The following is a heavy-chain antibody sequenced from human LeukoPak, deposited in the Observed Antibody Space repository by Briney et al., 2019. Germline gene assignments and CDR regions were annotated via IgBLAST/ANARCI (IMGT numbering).Heavy chain of an antibody. Sequence: PSETLSLTCAVYGGSFSGYYWSWVRQPPGKGLEWIGEISHSGSTNYNPSLKSRVTISVDTSKNQFSLKLSSATAADTAVYYCARVWGDYGDYGGDYWGQGTLVTVSS. CDR1: GGSFSGYY. CDR3: ARVWGDYGDYGGDY. V-gene: IGHV4-34*01. D-gene: IGHD4-17*01. J-gene: IGHJ4*02. CDR2: ISHSGST.